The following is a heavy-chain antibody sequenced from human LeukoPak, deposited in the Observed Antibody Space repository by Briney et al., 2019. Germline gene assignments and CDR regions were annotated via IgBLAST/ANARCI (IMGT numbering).Heavy chain of an antibody. D-gene: IGHD2-2*01. CDR1: GFTFSDYY. CDR2: ISSSGTSR. CDR3: ARGASCCWLD. V-gene: IGHV3-11*04. Sequence: PGGSLRLSCAASGFTFSDYYMSWIRQAPGKGLEWVSYISSSGTSRYDADSVKGRFTISRDNAKNSVYLQMNSLRAEDTAVYYCARGASCCWLDWGQGTLVTVSS. J-gene: IGHJ4*02.